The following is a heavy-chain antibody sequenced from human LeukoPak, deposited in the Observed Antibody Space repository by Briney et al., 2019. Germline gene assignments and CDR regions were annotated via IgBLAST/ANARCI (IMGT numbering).Heavy chain of an antibody. D-gene: IGHD2/OR15-2a*01. V-gene: IGHV4-61*02. CDR3: AKGQNTYYFDY. CDR2: IYTSGST. Sequence: SETLSLTCTVSGGSISSGSYYWSWIRQPAGKGLEWIGRIYTSGSTNYNPSLKSRVTISVDTSKNQFSLKLSSVTAADTAVYYCAKGQNTYYFDYWGQGTLVTVSS. CDR1: GGSISSGSYY. J-gene: IGHJ4*02.